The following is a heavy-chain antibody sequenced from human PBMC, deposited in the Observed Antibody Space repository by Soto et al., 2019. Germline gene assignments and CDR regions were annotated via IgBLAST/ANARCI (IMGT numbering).Heavy chain of an antibody. CDR2: ISYDGSEK. CDR1: GFTFSSYG. CDR3: AKISHYGGNIDY. Sequence: LRLSCAASGFTFSSYGMHWVRQAPGKGLEWVAVISYDGSEKYYVDSVKGRFTISRDNAKNSLYLQMNSLRAEDTAVYYCAKISHYGGNIDYWGQGTLVTVSS. J-gene: IGHJ4*02. D-gene: IGHD4-17*01. V-gene: IGHV3-30*18.